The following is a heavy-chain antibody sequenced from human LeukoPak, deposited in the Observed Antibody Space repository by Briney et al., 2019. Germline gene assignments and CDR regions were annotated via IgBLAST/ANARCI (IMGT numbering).Heavy chain of an antibody. D-gene: IGHD4-17*01. Sequence: TGGSLRLSCAASGFTFSSYGMHWVRQAPGKGLEWVAVISYDGSNKYYADSVKGRFTISRDNSKNTLYLQMNSLRAEDTAVYYCAKDITVTTGFDYWGQGTLVTVSS. CDR3: AKDITVTTGFDY. J-gene: IGHJ4*02. V-gene: IGHV3-30*18. CDR2: ISYDGSNK. CDR1: GFTFSSYG.